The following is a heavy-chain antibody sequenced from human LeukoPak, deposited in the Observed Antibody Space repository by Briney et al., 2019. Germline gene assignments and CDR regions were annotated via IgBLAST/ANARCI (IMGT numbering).Heavy chain of an antibody. D-gene: IGHD3-10*01. CDR2: IKQDGSEK. Sequence: GGSLRLSCAASGFTFSSYWMSWVRQAPGKGLEWVANIKQDGSEKYYVDSVKGRFTISRDNAKNSLYLQMNSLRAEDTAVYYYARELGGGSGSRSYRYNWFDPWGQGTLVTVSS. J-gene: IGHJ5*02. V-gene: IGHV3-7*01. CDR3: ARELGGGSGSRSYRYNWFDP. CDR1: GFTFSSYW.